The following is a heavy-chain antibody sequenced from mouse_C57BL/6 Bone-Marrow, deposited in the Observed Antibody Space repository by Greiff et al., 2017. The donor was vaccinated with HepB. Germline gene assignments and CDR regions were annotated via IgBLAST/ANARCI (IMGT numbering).Heavy chain of an antibody. CDR3: TTTAQDYARDY. V-gene: IGHV14-4*01. CDR2: IDPETGDT. Sequence: EVQLQQSGAELVRPGASVKLSCTASGFNIKDDYIHWVKQRPEQGLEWIGWIDPETGDTEYASTFKGKATLTADTSSNTAYLQLSSLTSEETAVYDVTTTAQDYARDYWGQGTSVTVSA. J-gene: IGHJ4*01. D-gene: IGHD3-2*02. CDR1: GFNIKDDY.